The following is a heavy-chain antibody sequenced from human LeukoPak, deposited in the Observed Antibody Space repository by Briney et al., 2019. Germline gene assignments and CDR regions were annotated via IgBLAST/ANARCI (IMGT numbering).Heavy chain of an antibody. V-gene: IGHV3-23*01. CDR2: ISGSGDRT. CDR1: GFTFSSYS. Sequence: GGSLRLSCAASGFTFSSYSMSWVRQAPGKGLEWVSGISGSGDRTNYADSVKGRFTVSRDNSKNTLSLQMHSLRAEDTAVYYCARDVLGHISPWGQGTLVTVSS. D-gene: IGHD2-21*01. CDR3: ARDVLGHISP. J-gene: IGHJ1*01.